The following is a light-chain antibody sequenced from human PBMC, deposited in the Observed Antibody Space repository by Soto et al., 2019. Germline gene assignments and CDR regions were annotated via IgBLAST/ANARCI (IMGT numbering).Light chain of an antibody. CDR2: KAS. CDR3: KPYNFYWT. V-gene: IGKV1-5*03. CDR1: QTISHW. J-gene: IGKJ1*01. Sequence: DIQMTQSPSTLPASVGDRVTITCRASQTISHWLAWYQQKPGKVPKLLISKASSLESGVTSRFRGSVYGTEFTLTISSLQPDDFVTYYCKPYNFYWTFGQGTKVEIK.